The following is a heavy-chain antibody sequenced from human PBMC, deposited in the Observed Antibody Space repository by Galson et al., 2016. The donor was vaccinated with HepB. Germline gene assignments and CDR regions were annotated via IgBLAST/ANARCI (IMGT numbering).Heavy chain of an antibody. Sequence: SETLSLTCDVSGGSINRSDYYWGWIRQSPGKGLEWLGSIYYTGTPYYNPSLESRVIISIDTSKNQFSLKLRSVTAADTAIYYCASDLVVATVPRPLNFWGQGTLVTVSS. CDR3: ASDLVVATVPRPLNF. J-gene: IGHJ4*02. D-gene: IGHD2-21*02. CDR2: IYYTGTP. CDR1: GGSINRSDYY. V-gene: IGHV4-39*01.